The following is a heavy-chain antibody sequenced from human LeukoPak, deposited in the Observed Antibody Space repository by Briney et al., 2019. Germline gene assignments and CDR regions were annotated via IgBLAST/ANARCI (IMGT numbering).Heavy chain of an antibody. V-gene: IGHV3-74*01. CDR2: ISGDGTAR. CDR3: VRGRGSYGWFDP. D-gene: IGHD3-10*01. J-gene: IGHJ5*02. CDR1: GFTSSSYW. Sequence: GGSLRLSCATSGFTSSSYWMHWVRQVPGKGLVWVSRISGDGTARNYADSVKGRFTISRDDAKNTVDLQMNSLRGEDTAVYYCVRGRGSYGWFDPWGQGTLVTVSS.